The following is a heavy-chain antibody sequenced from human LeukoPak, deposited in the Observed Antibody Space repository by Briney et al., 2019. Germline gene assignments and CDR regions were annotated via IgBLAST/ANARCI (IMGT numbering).Heavy chain of an antibody. J-gene: IGHJ4*02. CDR1: GFTFSSYS. Sequence: GGSLRLSCAASGFTFSSYSMNWIRQAPGKGLELVSSISSSSSYIYYADSVKGRFTISRDNAKNSLYLQMNSLRAEGTAVYYCARERVGYSYGATCFDYWGQGTLVTVSS. CDR2: ISSSSSYI. V-gene: IGHV3-21*01. D-gene: IGHD5-18*01. CDR3: ARERVGYSYGATCFDY.